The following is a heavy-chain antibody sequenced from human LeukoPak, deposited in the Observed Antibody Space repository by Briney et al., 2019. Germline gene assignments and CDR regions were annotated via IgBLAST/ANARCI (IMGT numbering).Heavy chain of an antibody. CDR1: GFTFSAYA. CDR3: AREQSGTRGWYTVDY. J-gene: IGHJ4*02. V-gene: IGHV3-23*01. D-gene: IGHD6-19*01. CDR2: IRGNSERT. Sequence: GGCLRLSCAASGFTFSAYAITWVRQAPGKGLEWVSAIRGNSERTYYADSVRGRFTISRDNSKDTVYLQISSLRVEDTAVYYCAREQSGTRGWYTVDYWGQGTLVAVSS.